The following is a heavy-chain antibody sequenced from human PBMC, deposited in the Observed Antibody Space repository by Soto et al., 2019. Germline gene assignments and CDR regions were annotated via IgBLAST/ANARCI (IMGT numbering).Heavy chain of an antibody. CDR3: AREGSYSAYNFAHGIQLWSFDF. CDR1: GGSINTFY. CDR2: IFSSGST. V-gene: IGHV4-4*07. D-gene: IGHD5-12*01. Sequence: DTLSLTCTVSGGSINTFYWSRVRQPAGKGLEWIGRIFSSGSTSFNPSLESRVAMSVDTSKNHFSLNLSSVTAADMAVYYCAREGSYSAYNFAHGIQLWSFDFWGQGALVTVSS. J-gene: IGHJ4*02.